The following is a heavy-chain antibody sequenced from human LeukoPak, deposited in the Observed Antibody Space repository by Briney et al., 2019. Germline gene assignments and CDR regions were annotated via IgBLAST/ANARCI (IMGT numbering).Heavy chain of an antibody. J-gene: IGHJ4*02. Sequence: SQTLTLTCTVSSDSISRGGYYWSSIRQPPGKGLGWIGYIYYSGSTYYNPSLKSRVTISVDTSKNQFSLKLSSVTAADTAVYYCARGNGGNSVDYWGQGTLVTVSS. CDR1: SDSISRGGYY. CDR3: ARGNGGNSVDY. D-gene: IGHD4-23*01. V-gene: IGHV4-31*03. CDR2: IYYSGST.